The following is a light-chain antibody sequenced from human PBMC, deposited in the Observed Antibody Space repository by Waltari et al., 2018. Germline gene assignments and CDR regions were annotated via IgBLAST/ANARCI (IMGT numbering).Light chain of an antibody. CDR1: QSVRGS. V-gene: IGKV3-20*01. CDR2: GAS. CDR3: QHYVRLPAT. J-gene: IGKJ1*01. Sequence: EIVLTQPPGTLSLSLGERAAPSSGASQSVRGSLAWYQQKAGQAPRLLIYGASSRDTGIPDRFSGSGSGTDFSLTISRLEPEDFAVYYCQHYVRLPATFGQGTKVEIK.